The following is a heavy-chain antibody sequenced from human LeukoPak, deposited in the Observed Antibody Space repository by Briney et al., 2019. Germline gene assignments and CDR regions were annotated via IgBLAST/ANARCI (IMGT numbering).Heavy chain of an antibody. CDR3: AKGYYDILTGHSPGMDV. V-gene: IGHV3-30*18. Sequence: GRSLRLSCAASGLTFSSYGMHWVRQAPGKGLEWVAVISYDGSNKYYADSVKGRFTISRDNSKNTLYLQMNSLRAEDTAVYYCAKGYYDILTGHSPGMDVWGQGTTVTVSS. D-gene: IGHD3-9*01. J-gene: IGHJ6*02. CDR1: GLTFSSYG. CDR2: ISYDGSNK.